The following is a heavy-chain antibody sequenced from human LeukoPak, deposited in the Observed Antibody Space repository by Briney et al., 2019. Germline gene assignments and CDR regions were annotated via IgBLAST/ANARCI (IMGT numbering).Heavy chain of an antibody. J-gene: IGHJ4*02. V-gene: IGHV3-23*01. CDR1: GFTFSSYA. Sequence: PGGSLRLSCGASGFTFSSYAMNWVRQAPGKGLEWVSAISGSGAGTYYADSVKGRFTISRDNSKNTLYLQMNSLRAEDTAVYYCAKEVSRVTTFYFDYWGQGTLVTVSS. CDR3: AKEVSRVTTFYFDY. D-gene: IGHD4-17*01. CDR2: ISGSGAGT.